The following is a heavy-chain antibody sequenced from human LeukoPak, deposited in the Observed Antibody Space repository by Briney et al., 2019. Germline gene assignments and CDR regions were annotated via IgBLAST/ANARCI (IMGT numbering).Heavy chain of an antibody. J-gene: IGHJ4*02. CDR3: ASTDCTNGVCYYFDY. CDR2: IYSGGST. D-gene: IGHD2-8*01. V-gene: IGHV3-66*01. CDR1: GFTFGDYA. Sequence: GGSLRLSCTASGFTFGDYAMSWVRQAPGKGLEWVSVIYSGGSTYYADSVKGRFTISRDNSKNTLYLQMNSLRAEDTAVYYCASTDCTNGVCYYFDYWGQGTLVTVSS.